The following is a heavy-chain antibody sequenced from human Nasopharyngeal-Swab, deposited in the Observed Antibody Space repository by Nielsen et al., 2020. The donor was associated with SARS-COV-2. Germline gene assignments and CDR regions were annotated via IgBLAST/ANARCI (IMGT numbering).Heavy chain of an antibody. V-gene: IGHV1-69*13. CDR3: ASGSYVYYYYGMDV. J-gene: IGHJ6*02. Sequence: SVKVSCKASGGAFSSYAISWVRQAPGQGLEWMGGIIPIFGTANYAQKFQGRVTITADESTSTAYMELSSLRSEDTAVYYCASGSYVYYYYGMDVWGQGTTVTVSS. D-gene: IGHD1-26*01. CDR2: IIPIFGTA. CDR1: GGAFSSYA.